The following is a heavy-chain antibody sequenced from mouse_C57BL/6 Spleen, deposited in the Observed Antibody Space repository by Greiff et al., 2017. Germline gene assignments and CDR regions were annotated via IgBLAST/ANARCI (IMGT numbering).Heavy chain of an antibody. Sequence: QVQLQQSGAELARPGASVKLSCKASGYTFTSYGISWVKQRTGQGLEWIGEIYPRSGNTYYNEKFKGKATLTADKSSSTAYMELRSLTSEDSAVYFCARGYGSSYLYYFDYWGQGPTLTVSS. CDR1: GYTFTSYG. V-gene: IGHV1-81*01. CDR2: IYPRSGNT. CDR3: ARGYGSSYLYYFDY. J-gene: IGHJ2*01. D-gene: IGHD1-1*01.